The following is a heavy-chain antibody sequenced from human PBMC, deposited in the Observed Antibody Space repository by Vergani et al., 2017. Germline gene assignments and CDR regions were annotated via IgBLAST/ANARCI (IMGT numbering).Heavy chain of an antibody. J-gene: IGHJ4*02. V-gene: IGHV3-21*04. Sequence: EVQLVESGGGLVKPGGSLRLSCAASGFTFSSYSMNWVRQAPGKGLEWVSSISSSGSTIYYADSVKCRFTISRDNAKNSLYLQMNSLRAEDTAVYYCARDPGYSGYDSNFDYWGQGTLVTVSS. CDR1: GFTFSSYS. CDR2: ISSSGSTI. CDR3: ARDPGYSGYDSNFDY. D-gene: IGHD5-12*01.